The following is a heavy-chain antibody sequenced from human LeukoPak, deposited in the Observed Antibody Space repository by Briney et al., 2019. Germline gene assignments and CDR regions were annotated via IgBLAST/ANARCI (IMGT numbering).Heavy chain of an antibody. V-gene: IGHV4-39*07. CDR1: GGSISSSSYY. Sequence: TSETLSLTCTVSGGSISSSSYYWGWIRQPPGKGLEWIGSIYYSGSTYYNPSLKSRVTISVDTSKNQFSLKLSSVTAADTAVYYCARLGDYGEGGDYWGQGTLVTVSS. J-gene: IGHJ4*02. CDR2: IYYSGST. CDR3: ARLGDYGEGGDY. D-gene: IGHD4-17*01.